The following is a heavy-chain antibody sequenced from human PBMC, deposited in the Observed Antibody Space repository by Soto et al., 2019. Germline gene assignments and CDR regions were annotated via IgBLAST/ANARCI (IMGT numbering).Heavy chain of an antibody. D-gene: IGHD6-13*01. CDR3: AKGGSSSWYYFDY. CDR1: GFTFSSYA. J-gene: IGHJ4*02. V-gene: IGHV3-23*01. Sequence: EVQLLESGGGLVQPGGSLRLCCAASGFTFSSYAMSWVRQAPGKGLEWVSAISGSGGSTYYADSVKGRFTISRDNSKNTLYLQMNSLRAEDTAVYYCAKGGSSSWYYFDYWGQGTLVTVSS. CDR2: ISGSGGST.